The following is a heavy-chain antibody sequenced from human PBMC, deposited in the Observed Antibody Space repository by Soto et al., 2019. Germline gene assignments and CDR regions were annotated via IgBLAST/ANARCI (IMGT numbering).Heavy chain of an antibody. CDR1: GFTFSDYY. Sequence: QVQLVESGGGLVKPGGSLRLSCAASGFTFSDYYMSWIRQAPGKGLEWVSYISSSSSYTNYADSVKGRFTISRDNAKNSLYLQMNSLRAEATAVYYCARANCGGDCYSPDWFDPWGQGTLVTVSS. CDR2: ISSSSSYT. D-gene: IGHD2-21*02. V-gene: IGHV3-11*06. CDR3: ARANCGGDCYSPDWFDP. J-gene: IGHJ5*02.